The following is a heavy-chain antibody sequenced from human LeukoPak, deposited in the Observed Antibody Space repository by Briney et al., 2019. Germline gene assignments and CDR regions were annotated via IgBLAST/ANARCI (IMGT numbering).Heavy chain of an antibody. CDR2: IWYDGSNK. J-gene: IGHJ4*02. CDR3: ARDGGIGYCTNGVCCNFDY. Sequence: GGSLRLSCAASGSTFSSYGMHWVRQAPGKGLEWVAVIWYDGSNKYYADSVKGRFTISRDNSKNTLYLQMNSLRAEDTAVYYCARDGGIGYCTNGVCCNFDYWGQGTLVTVSS. CDR1: GSTFSSYG. D-gene: IGHD2-8*01. V-gene: IGHV3-33*01.